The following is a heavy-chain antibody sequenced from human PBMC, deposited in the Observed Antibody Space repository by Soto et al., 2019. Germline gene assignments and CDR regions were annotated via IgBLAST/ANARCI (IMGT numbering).Heavy chain of an antibody. CDR2: IYYSGST. J-gene: IGHJ6*03. CDR1: GGSISSGGYY. Sequence: QVQLQESGPGLVKPSQTLSLTCTVSGGSISSGGYYWSWIRQHPGKGLEWIGYIYYSGSTYYNPSLQSRVTISVDTSKNQFSLKLSSVTAADTAVYYCARGVSRTADYYYMDVWGKGTTVTVSS. CDR3: ARGVSRTADYYYMDV. V-gene: IGHV4-31*03.